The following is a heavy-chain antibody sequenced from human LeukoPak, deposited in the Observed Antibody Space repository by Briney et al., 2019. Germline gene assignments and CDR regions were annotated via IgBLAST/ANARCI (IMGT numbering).Heavy chain of an antibody. Sequence: NPSETLSLTCTVSGYSISSSYYWGWIRQPPGKGLEWIGSIYRSGSTNYNPSLKSRVTISVDTSKNQFSLKVSSVTAADTAVYYCARGDCSSTICYSPMDVWGKGTTVTVSS. V-gene: IGHV4-38-2*02. D-gene: IGHD2-2*01. J-gene: IGHJ6*03. CDR2: IYRSGST. CDR3: ARGDCSSTICYSPMDV. CDR1: GYSISSSYY.